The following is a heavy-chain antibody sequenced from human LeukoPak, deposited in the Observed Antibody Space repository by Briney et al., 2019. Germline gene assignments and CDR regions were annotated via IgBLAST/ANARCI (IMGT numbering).Heavy chain of an antibody. CDR1: GFTFSGYW. CDR2: IYYSGST. J-gene: IGHJ4*02. D-gene: IGHD2-2*01. Sequence: GSLRLSCAASGFTFSGYWMSWVRQPPGKGLEWIGSIYYSGSTYYNPSLKSRVTISVDTSKNQFSLKLSSVTAADTAVYYCARHELSTSCPYFDYWGQGTLVTVSS. CDR3: ARHELSTSCPYFDY. V-gene: IGHV4-39*01.